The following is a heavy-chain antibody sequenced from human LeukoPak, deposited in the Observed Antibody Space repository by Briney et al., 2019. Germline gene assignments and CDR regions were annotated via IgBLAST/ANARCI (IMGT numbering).Heavy chain of an antibody. Sequence: SETLSLTCAVSGGSISSSNWWSWVRQPPGKGLEWIGEIYHSGSTDYNPSLKSRVTISVDKSKNQFSLKLSSVTAADTAVYYCARDYYDSSGYQLLDYWGQGTLVTVSS. D-gene: IGHD3-22*01. CDR2: IYHSGST. CDR1: GGSISSSNW. V-gene: IGHV4-4*02. J-gene: IGHJ4*02. CDR3: ARDYYDSSGYQLLDY.